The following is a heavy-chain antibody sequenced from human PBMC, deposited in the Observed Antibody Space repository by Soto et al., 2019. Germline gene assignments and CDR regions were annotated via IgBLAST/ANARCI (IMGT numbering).Heavy chain of an antibody. CDR2: IIPIFGTA. J-gene: IGHJ6*02. V-gene: IGHV1-69*13. CDR1: GGTFSSYA. Sequence: ASVKVSCKASGGTFSSYAISWVRQAPGQGLEWMGGIIPIFGTANYAQKFQGRVTITADESTSTAYMELSSLRSEDTAVYYCARDRGVPPSHYYGMDVWGQGTTVTVSS. CDR3: ARDRGVPPSHYYGMDV. D-gene: IGHD1-1*01.